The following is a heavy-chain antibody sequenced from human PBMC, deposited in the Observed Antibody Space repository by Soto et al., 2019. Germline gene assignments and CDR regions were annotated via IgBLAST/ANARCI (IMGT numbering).Heavy chain of an antibody. J-gene: IGHJ4*02. CDR1: GFTFSSYA. V-gene: IGHV3-23*01. D-gene: IGHD3-3*01. CDR2: ISGSGGST. CDR3: AKIPYDFWSGYYKIYYSDY. Sequence: GAVRLSCAASGFTFSSYAMSWVRQAPGKGLEWVSAISGSGGSTYYADSVKGRFTISRDNSKNTLYLQMNSLRAEDTAVYYCAKIPYDFWSGYYKIYYSDYWGQGTLVTVSS.